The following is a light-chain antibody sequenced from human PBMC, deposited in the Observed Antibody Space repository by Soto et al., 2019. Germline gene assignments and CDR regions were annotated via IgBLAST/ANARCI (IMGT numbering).Light chain of an antibody. J-gene: IGKJ1*01. CDR1: QSVSNNY. V-gene: IGKV3-20*01. CDR3: QQYGSSGT. Sequence: IVLTHAPGTLSLSPGERATLSFRASQSVSNNYLAWYQQKPGQAPRLLIYGASNGATGIPDRFGGSGSGTVFTLTISRLEPEDFAVYYCQQYGSSGTFGQGTKVDIK. CDR2: GAS.